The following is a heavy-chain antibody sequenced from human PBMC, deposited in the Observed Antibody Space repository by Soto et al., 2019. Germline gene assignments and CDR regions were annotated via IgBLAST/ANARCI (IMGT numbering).Heavy chain of an antibody. CDR1: GYTFTSYA. D-gene: IGHD2-15*01. CDR2: INAGNGNT. CDR3: ARGPGGPDGPGDY. J-gene: IGHJ4*02. V-gene: IGHV1-3*01. Sequence: QVQLVQSGAEVKKPGASVKVSCKASGYTFTSYAMHWVRQAPGQRLEWMGWINAGNGNTKYSQKFQGRVTITRDTSASSAYMELSSLRSEDTAVYYCARGPGGPDGPGDYWGQGTLVTVSS.